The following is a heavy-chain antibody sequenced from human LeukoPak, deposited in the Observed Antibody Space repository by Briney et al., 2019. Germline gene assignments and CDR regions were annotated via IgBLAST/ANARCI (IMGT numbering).Heavy chain of an antibody. Sequence: GGSLRLSCAASGFTFSGHWMSWVRQAPGKGLEWVANINQGGSGKYYVDSVKGRFTISRDNANNLLYLQMNSLRGEDAAVYYCTRDRSLAEDDWGQGTLVTVSS. J-gene: IGHJ4*02. CDR2: INQGGSGK. D-gene: IGHD1-14*01. CDR3: TRDRSLAEDD. V-gene: IGHV3-7*01. CDR1: GFTFSGHW.